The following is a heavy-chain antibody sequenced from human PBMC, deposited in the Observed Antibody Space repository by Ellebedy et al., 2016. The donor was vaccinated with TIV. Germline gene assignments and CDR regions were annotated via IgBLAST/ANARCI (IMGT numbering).Heavy chain of an antibody. V-gene: IGHV1-46*01. CDR2: INPSGGST. J-gene: IGHJ3*02. Sequence: AASVKVSCKASGYTFTSYYMHWVRQAPGQGLEWMGIINPSGGSTSYAQKFQGRVTMTRDTSTSTAYMELRSLRSDDTAVYYCARPYGGDAFDIWGQGTMVTVSS. D-gene: IGHD4-23*01. CDR1: GYTFTSYY. CDR3: ARPYGGDAFDI.